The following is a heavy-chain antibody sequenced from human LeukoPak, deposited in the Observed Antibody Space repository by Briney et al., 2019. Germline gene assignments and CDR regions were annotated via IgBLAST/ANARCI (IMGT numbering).Heavy chain of an antibody. D-gene: IGHD3-22*01. CDR2: ISKDGSTS. CDR1: GFTFSSYW. V-gene: IGHV3-74*01. CDR3: ARDYYMGIVDQ. J-gene: IGHJ5*02. Sequence: GGSLRLSCAASGFTFSSYWMSWVRQAPGKGLVWVSVISKDGSTSIYADSVRGRLTIFRDNAKNTLYLQMNSLRVEDTSVYYCARDYYMGIVDQWGQGTRVTVSS.